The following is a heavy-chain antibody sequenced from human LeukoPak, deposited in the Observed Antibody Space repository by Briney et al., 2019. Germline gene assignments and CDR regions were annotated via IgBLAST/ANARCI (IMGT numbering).Heavy chain of an antibody. V-gene: IGHV3-23*01. D-gene: IGHD2-8*01. Sequence: PGGSLRLSCAASGFTFTDFAMNWVRQAPGRGLEWVSFVGGDYKTFYRDSVQGRFTVSRDDSKNTPSLQMNNLRLEDTAIYYCVKDAWPRNGIYDPFDIWGPGTTVTVSS. J-gene: IGHJ3*02. CDR2: VGGDYKT. CDR3: VKDAWPRNGIYDPFDI. CDR1: GFTFTDFA.